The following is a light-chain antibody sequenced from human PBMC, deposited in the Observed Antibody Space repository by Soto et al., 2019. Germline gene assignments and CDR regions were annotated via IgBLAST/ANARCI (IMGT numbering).Light chain of an antibody. CDR3: ISLAGSNNLV. V-gene: IGLV2-8*01. J-gene: IGLJ7*01. CDR1: NSDVGTYNY. CDR2: EVS. Sequence: QSALAQPPSASRSPGQSVTITCTGTNSDVGTYNYVSWYQHHPGIAPKFLIYEVSRRPFGVPDRFSVSKSVNTASLTVSGLQAQDESDYYCISLAGSNNLVFGGGTQLTVL.